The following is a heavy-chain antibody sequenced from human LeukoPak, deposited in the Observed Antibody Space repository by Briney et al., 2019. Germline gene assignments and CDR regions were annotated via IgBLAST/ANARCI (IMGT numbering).Heavy chain of an antibody. J-gene: IGHJ5*02. CDR3: AKGVLGYCSSTSCFNWFDP. V-gene: IGHV4-4*07. CDR1: GGSISSYY. CDR2: IYTSGST. D-gene: IGHD2-2*01. Sequence: SETLFLTCTVSGGSISSYYWSWIRQPAGKGLEWIGRIYTSGSTNYNPSLKSRVTMSVDTSKNQFSLKLSSVTAADTAVYYCAKGVLGYCSSTSCFNWFDPWGQGTLVTVSS.